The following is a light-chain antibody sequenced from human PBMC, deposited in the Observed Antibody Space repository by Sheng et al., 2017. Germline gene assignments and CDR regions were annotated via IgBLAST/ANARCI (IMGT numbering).Light chain of an antibody. Sequence: DIQMTQSPSTLSASVGERVTITCRVSQGVSTWLAWYQQKVGKAPKLLXYRASNLESGVPSRFSGSGSGTEFTLTISSLQPDDFATYYCQQYSFYPWTFGRGTKVEI. V-gene: IGKV1-5*03. CDR2: RAS. CDR1: QGVSTW. CDR3: QQYSFYPWT. J-gene: IGKJ1*01.